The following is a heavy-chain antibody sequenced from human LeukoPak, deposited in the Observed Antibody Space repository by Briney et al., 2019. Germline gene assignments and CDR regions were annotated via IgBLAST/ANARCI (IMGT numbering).Heavy chain of an antibody. CDR1: GGTFSSHA. Sequence: ASVKVSCKASGGTFSSHAIAWVRQAPGQGPEWMGGIIPISGTANYAQKFQGRVTITTDESTSTAYMELSSLRSEDTAVYYCARGVRDYRPRFDPWGQGTLVTVSS. J-gene: IGHJ5*02. CDR2: IIPISGTA. CDR3: ARGVRDYRPRFDP. V-gene: IGHV1-69*05. D-gene: IGHD4-11*01.